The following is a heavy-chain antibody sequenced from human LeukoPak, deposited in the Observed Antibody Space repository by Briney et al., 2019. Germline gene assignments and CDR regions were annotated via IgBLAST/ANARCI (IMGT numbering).Heavy chain of an antibody. CDR3: ARDNGGDDPPTFDY. Sequence: PSETLSLTCAVSGYSISSGFYWAWIRQPPGKGLEWLGIIYYSGNTYYNPSLKSRLTISVDTSKNEFPLKLSSVTAADTAVYYCARDNGGDDPPTFDYWGQGTLVTVSS. D-gene: IGHD2-8*01. CDR1: GYSISSGFY. J-gene: IGHJ4*02. V-gene: IGHV4-38-2*02. CDR2: IYYSGNT.